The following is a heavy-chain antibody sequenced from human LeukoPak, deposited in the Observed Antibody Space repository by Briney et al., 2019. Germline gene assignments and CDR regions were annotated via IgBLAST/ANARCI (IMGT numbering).Heavy chain of an antibody. D-gene: IGHD1-7*01. CDR1: GFSVSSNY. CDR2: LNSGGSS. V-gene: IGHV3-53*01. Sequence: GGSLRLSCAASGFSVSSNYLTWVRKAPGRGLEWVSVLNSGGSSQYADSVKGRFTISKDISKNTFFLQMNSLRAEDTAVYYCARGESGAWNYKRGFDYWGQGTLVIVSP. J-gene: IGHJ4*02. CDR3: ARGESGAWNYKRGFDY.